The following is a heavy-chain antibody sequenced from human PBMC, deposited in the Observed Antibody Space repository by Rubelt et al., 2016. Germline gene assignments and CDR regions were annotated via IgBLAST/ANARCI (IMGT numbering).Heavy chain of an antibody. CDR1: GGSLSGYY. D-gene: IGHD6-19*01. V-gene: IGHV4-34*01. J-gene: IGHJ4*02. CDR2: MNHRGTT. Sequence: QVQLQQWGAGLLKPSETLSLTRVVYGGSLSGYYWTWIRQPPGRGLEWIGAMNHRGTTNYNPSLKNRVTILVDTSKNQFSLKLSSVTAADTAVYYCARSSRSGWIVEFDYWGQGTLVTVSS. CDR3: ARSSRSGWIVEFDY.